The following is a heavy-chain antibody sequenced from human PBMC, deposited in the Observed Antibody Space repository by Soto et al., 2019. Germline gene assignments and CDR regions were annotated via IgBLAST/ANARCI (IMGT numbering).Heavy chain of an antibody. CDR2: ISGSGSTL. V-gene: IGHV3-11*01. CDR1: GFTFSSYA. CDR3: ARAYAQGDYDRYFQH. J-gene: IGHJ1*01. Sequence: PGGSLRLSCAASGFTFSSYAMSWIRQAPGKGLEWVSYISGSGSTLYYADSVKGRFTISRDNAKNSLYLQMNSLRAEDTAVYYCARAYAQGDYDRYFQHWGQGTLVTVSS. D-gene: IGHD4-17*01.